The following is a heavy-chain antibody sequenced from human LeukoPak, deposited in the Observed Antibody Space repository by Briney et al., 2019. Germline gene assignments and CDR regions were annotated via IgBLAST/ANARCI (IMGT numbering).Heavy chain of an antibody. V-gene: IGHV3-23*01. CDR1: GFTFSYHS. J-gene: IGHJ4*02. CDR2: ISGSGGST. Sequence: GGSLRLFCAASGFTFSYHSMNWVRQAPGKGLEWVSAISGSGGSTYYADSVKGRFTISRDNSKNTLYLQMNSLRAEDTAVYYCAKDGGYSGYLDYWGQGTLVTVSS. D-gene: IGHD5-12*01. CDR3: AKDGGYSGYLDY.